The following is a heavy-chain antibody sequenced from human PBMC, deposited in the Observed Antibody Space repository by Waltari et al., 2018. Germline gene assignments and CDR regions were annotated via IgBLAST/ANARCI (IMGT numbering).Heavy chain of an antibody. V-gene: IGHV7-4-1*02. CDR1: GSSFNTYA. CDR3: ARGLRSTESLDY. J-gene: IGHJ4*02. CDR2: IHTSSGNP. D-gene: IGHD4-17*01. Sequence: VPLVQSGSGLKKPGSLVVISCKASGSSFNTYAMNWVRQAPGQGLEWMGWIHTSSGNPTYARDFIGRIVFSLDISASTAYLEISGLQAEDTAVYYCARGLRSTESLDYWGRGTLVTVS.